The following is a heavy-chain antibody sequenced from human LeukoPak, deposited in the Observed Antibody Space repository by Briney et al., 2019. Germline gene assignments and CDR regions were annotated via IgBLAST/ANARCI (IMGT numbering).Heavy chain of an antibody. CDR1: GFTFSNYA. D-gene: IGHD3-3*01. CDR2: ISGSGDST. V-gene: IGHV3-23*01. Sequence: PGGSLRLSCAASGFTFSNYAMSWVRQAPGKGLEWVSAISGSGDSTYYADSVKGRFTISRDSSMETLYLQMNSLRAEDTATYFCPKRLSFGVAIGDFDYWGQGTLVTVSS. J-gene: IGHJ4*02. CDR3: PKRLSFGVAIGDFDY.